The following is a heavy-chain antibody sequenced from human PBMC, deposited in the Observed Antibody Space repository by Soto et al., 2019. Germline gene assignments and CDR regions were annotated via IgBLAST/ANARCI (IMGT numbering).Heavy chain of an antibody. J-gene: IGHJ4*02. Sequence: SETLSLTCNVSGGSISSYYWSWIRQPPGKGLEWIGYIYYNGSTNYNPSLKSRVTISVDTSKNQFSLNLSSVTAADTAVYYCARQSSGSGWYFDYWRQGTLVTVSS. V-gene: IGHV4-59*08. CDR3: ARQSSGSGWYFDY. D-gene: IGHD6-19*01. CDR2: IYYNGST. CDR1: GGSISSYY.